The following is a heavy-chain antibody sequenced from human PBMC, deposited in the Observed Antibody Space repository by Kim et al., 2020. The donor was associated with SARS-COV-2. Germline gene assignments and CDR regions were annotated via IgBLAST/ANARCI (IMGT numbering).Heavy chain of an antibody. J-gene: IGHJ4*02. CDR3: ARHPSSWPSLAFDY. D-gene: IGHD6-13*01. Sequence: RPSFQGQVTISADKSISTAYLQWSSLKASDTAMYYCARHPSSWPSLAFDYWGQGTLVTVSS. V-gene: IGHV5-51*01.